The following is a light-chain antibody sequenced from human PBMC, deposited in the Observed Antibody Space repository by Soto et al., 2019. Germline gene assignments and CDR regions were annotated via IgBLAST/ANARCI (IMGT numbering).Light chain of an antibody. CDR1: SSDIGSYNY. V-gene: IGLV2-14*04. Sequence: NSSDIGSYNYVSWYQQHPGKAPKLMISDVSNRPSGVSNRFSGSKSGNTASLTISGLQAEDEADYYCSSYTNTRSYVFGTGTKVTVL. CDR2: DVS. CDR3: SSYTNTRSYV. J-gene: IGLJ1*01.